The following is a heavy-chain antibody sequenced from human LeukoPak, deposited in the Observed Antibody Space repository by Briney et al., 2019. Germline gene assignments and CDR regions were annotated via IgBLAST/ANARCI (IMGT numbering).Heavy chain of an antibody. D-gene: IGHD6-19*01. J-gene: IGHJ4*02. CDR3: ARKGYSSGWGDY. CDR1: GYTFTSYG. CDR2: MNPNSGNT. Sequence: ASVKVSCKASGYTFTSYGISWVRQATGQGLEWMGWMNPNSGNTGYAQKFQGRVTITRNTSISTAYMELSSLRSEDTAVYYCARKGYSSGWGDYWGQGTLVTVSS. V-gene: IGHV1-8*03.